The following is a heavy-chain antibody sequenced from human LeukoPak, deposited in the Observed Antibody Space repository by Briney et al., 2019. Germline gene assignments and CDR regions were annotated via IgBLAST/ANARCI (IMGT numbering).Heavy chain of an antibody. CDR1: GFTFSSYW. CDR3: GREGAYDFSTYYGMDV. D-gene: IGHD3-3*01. V-gene: IGHV3-74*01. J-gene: IGHJ6*02. Sequence: GGSLRLSCAASGFTFSSYWMHWVRQAPGKGLVWVSRINSDGSSTSYADSVKGRFTISRDNAKNTLYLQMNSLRAEDTAVYYFGREGAYDFSTYYGMDVWGQGTTVTVSS. CDR2: INSDGSST.